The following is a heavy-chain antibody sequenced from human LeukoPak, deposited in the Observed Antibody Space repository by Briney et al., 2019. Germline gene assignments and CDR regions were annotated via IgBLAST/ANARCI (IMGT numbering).Heavy chain of an antibody. V-gene: IGHV1-2*05. CDR2: INPNSGGT. CDR1: GYTFTGYY. Sequence: ASVKVSCKASGYTFTGYYMHWVRQAPEQGLEWMGRINPNSGGTSYAQKFQGRVTMTRDTSTSTVYMELSSLRSEDTVVYYCARPTVYYGDYVASLDYWGQGTLVTVSS. D-gene: IGHD4-17*01. CDR3: ARPTVYYGDYVASLDY. J-gene: IGHJ4*02.